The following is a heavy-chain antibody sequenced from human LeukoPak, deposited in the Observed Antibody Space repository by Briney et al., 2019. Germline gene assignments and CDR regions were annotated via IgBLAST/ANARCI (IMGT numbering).Heavy chain of an antibody. CDR3: ARDSRSDDYGDYDWFDP. CDR1: GYTFTGYY. D-gene: IGHD4-17*01. V-gene: IGHV1-2*02. J-gene: IGHJ5*02. CDR2: INPNSGGT. Sequence: ASVKVSCKASGYTFTGYYMHWVRQAPGQGLEWMGWINPNSGGTNYAQKFQGRVTMTRDTSISTAYMELSRLRSDDTAVYYCARDSRSDDYGDYDWFDPWGQGTLVTVSS.